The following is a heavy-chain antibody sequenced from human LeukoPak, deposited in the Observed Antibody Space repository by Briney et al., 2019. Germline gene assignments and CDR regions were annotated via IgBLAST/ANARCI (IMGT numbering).Heavy chain of an antibody. CDR2: INPNSGGT. V-gene: IGHV1-2*02. J-gene: IGHJ3*02. Sequence: ASVKVSCKASGGTFTGYYMHWVRQAPGQGLEWMGWINPNSGGTNYAQKFQGRVTITTDESTSTAYMELSSLRSEDTAVYYCARDAHYYDSSGYYAAFDIWGQGTMVTVSS. CDR1: GGTFTGYY. CDR3: ARDAHYYDSSGYYAAFDI. D-gene: IGHD3-22*01.